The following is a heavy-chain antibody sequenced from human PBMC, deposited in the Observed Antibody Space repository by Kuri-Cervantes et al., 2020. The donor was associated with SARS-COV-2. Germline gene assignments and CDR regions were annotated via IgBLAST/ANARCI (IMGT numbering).Heavy chain of an antibody. CDR1: GGSLSDYY. CDR3: ASIDSSGYYADY. Sequence: SETLSLTCAVYGGSLSDYYWSWIRQPPGKGLEWIGEINHSGSTKYNPSLKSRVTMSVDTSKNQFSLKLSSVTAADTAVYYCASIDSSGYYADYWGQGTLVTVSS. CDR2: INHSGST. J-gene: IGHJ4*02. D-gene: IGHD3-22*01. V-gene: IGHV4-34*01.